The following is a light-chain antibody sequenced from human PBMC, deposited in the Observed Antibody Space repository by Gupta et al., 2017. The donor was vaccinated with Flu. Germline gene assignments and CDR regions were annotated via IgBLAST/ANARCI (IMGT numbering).Light chain of an antibody. J-gene: IGLJ3*02. CDR3: GTWDSSLSDGQGV. CDR1: SPNIGNNY. Sequence: QSVLTQPPSVSAAPGQKVTISCSGSSPNIGNNYVSWYQQLPGTAPKLLIYENNKRPSGIPDRFSGSKSGTSATLGITGLQTGDEADYYCGTWDSSLSDGQGVFGGGTKLTVL. CDR2: ENN. V-gene: IGLV1-51*02.